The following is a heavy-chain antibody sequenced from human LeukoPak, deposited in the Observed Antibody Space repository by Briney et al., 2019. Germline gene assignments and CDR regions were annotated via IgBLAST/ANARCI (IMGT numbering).Heavy chain of an antibody. Sequence: ASVKVSCKASGYTFTSYGISWVRQAPGQGLEWMGWISAYNGNTNYAQKLQGRVTMTTGTSTSTAYMELRSLRSDDTAVYYCARDLLMVRGVQHAFDIWGQGTMVTVSS. D-gene: IGHD3-10*01. CDR3: ARDLLMVRGVQHAFDI. J-gene: IGHJ3*02. CDR2: ISAYNGNT. CDR1: GYTFTSYG. V-gene: IGHV1-18*01.